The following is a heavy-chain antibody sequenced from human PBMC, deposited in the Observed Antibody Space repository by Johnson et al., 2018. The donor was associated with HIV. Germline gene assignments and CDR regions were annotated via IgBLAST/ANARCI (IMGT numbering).Heavy chain of an antibody. Sequence: QVQLVESGGGVVQPGGSLRLSCVASGFTFSSYGMHWVRQAPGQGLEWVSGINWNGASTGYPDSVKGRFTISRDNAKNSLYLQMNSLRAEDTAVYFCGRGNRVVDHAFDIWGPGTIVTVSS. CDR3: GRGNRVVDHAFDI. D-gene: IGHD2-15*01. V-gene: IGHV3-NL1*01. CDR1: GFTFSSYG. CDR2: INWNGAST. J-gene: IGHJ3*02.